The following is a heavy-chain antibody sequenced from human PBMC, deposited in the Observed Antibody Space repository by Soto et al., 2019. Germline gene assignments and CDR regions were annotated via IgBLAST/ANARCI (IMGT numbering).Heavy chain of an antibody. CDR2: IWYDGSNK. Sequence: QVQLVESGGGEVQPGRSLRLSCAASGFTFNTYGMHWARQAPGKGLEWVAVIWYDGSNKYYADSVKGRFTISRDNSKNTLYMEMNSLRAEDTAVYHCARGGYSAGWTYGMDVWGQGTTVTVS. J-gene: IGHJ6*02. V-gene: IGHV3-33*01. D-gene: IGHD6-19*01. CDR1: GFTFNTYG. CDR3: ARGGYSAGWTYGMDV.